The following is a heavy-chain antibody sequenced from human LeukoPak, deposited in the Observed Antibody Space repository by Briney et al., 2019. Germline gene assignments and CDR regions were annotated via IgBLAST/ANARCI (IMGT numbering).Heavy chain of an antibody. CDR2: ISAYDGNT. Sequence: GASVTVSFKASGYNLIDHALHWVRQAPGQGLEWMGWISAYDGNTNYAQKLQGRVTMTTDTSTSTAYMELRSLRSDDTAVYYCARAVSYYGSGSYFDYWGQGTLVTVSS. V-gene: IGHV1-18*04. D-gene: IGHD3-10*01. CDR1: GYNLIDHA. J-gene: IGHJ4*02. CDR3: ARAVSYYGSGSYFDY.